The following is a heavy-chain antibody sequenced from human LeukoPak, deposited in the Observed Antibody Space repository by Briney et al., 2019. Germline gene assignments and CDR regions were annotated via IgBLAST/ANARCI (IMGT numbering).Heavy chain of an antibody. CDR2: IYPGDSDT. J-gene: IGHJ5*02. Sequence: KCGESLKISRKGSGYSFTSYWIGWVRQMPGKGLEWMGIIYPGDSDTRYSPSFQGQVTISADKSISTAYLQWSSLKASDTAMYYCARLASVNSYNWFDPWGQGTLVTVSS. V-gene: IGHV5-51*01. CDR1: GYSFTSYW. D-gene: IGHD2-2*01. CDR3: ARLASVNSYNWFDP.